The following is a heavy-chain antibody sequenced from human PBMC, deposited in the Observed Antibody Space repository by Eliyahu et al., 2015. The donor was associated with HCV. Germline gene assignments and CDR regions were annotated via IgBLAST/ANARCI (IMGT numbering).Heavy chain of an antibody. CDR2: IYYSGDT. CDR1: GGSVTSHSYX. Sequence: QVQLQESGPGLVKPSETLSLTCXVSGGSVTSHSYXWSWIRQPPGXGREWIGYIYYSGDTNXXPSLKSXVTISVDTSKNQFSLKLSSVTAADTAVYYCARDRGGRYYGSGSYSGMDVWGQGTTVTVSS. D-gene: IGHD3-10*01. J-gene: IGHJ6*02. CDR3: ARDRGGRYYGSGSYSGMDV. V-gene: IGHV4-61*01.